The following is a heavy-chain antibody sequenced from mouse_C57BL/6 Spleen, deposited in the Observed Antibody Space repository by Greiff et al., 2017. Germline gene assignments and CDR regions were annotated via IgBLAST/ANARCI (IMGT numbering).Heavy chain of an antibody. CDR1: GFNIKDYY. J-gene: IGHJ4*01. CDR2: IDPEDGDT. V-gene: IGHV14-2*01. CDR3: ARGSYGNFFMDY. Sequence: EVQLQQSGAELVKPGASVKLSCTASGFNIKDYYMHWVKQRTEQGLEWIGRIDPEDGDTKYAPKFQGKATITADTSSNTAYLQLSRLTSVDTAVYYGARGSYGNFFMDYWGQGTSVTVSS. D-gene: IGHD2-1*01.